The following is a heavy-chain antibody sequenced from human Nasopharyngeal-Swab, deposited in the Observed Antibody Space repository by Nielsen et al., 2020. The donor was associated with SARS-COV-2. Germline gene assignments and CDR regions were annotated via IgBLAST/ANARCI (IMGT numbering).Heavy chain of an antibody. Sequence: GGSLRLSCAASGFTFSSYAMHWVRQAPGKGLEWVAVISYDGSNKYYADSVKGRFTISRDNSKNTLYLQMNSLRAEDTAVYYCASGSPINVVPAARHPRQFDYWGQGTRVTVSS. CDR1: GFTFSSYA. CDR3: ASGSPINVVPAARHPRQFDY. V-gene: IGHV3-30-3*01. CDR2: ISYDGSNK. D-gene: IGHD2-2*01. J-gene: IGHJ4*02.